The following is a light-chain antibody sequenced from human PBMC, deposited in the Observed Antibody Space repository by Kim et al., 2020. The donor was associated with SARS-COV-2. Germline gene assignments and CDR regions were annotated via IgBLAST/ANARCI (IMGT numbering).Light chain of an antibody. CDR1: SRDVGAYNR. Sequence: QSITISCTGSSRDVGAYNRVSWYQQHPGKAPKLMIFDVSERPSGVSNRFSGSKSDNTASLTISGLQAEDEADYFCSSLASGRSSVVFGGGTQLTVL. V-gene: IGLV2-14*03. CDR2: DVS. J-gene: IGLJ2*01. CDR3: SSLASGRSSVV.